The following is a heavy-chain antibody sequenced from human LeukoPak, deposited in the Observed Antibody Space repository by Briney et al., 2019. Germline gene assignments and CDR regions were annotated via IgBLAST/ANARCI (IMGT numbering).Heavy chain of an antibody. Sequence: ASVKVSCKASGYTFTSYGISWVRQAPGQGLEWMGWISAYNGNTNYAQKLQGRVTMTTDTSTSTAYMELRSLRSDDTAVYYCVRDQTYDYVWGSYRYRSPSDYWGQGTLVTVSS. CDR1: GYTFTSYG. CDR2: ISAYNGNT. J-gene: IGHJ4*02. V-gene: IGHV1-18*01. D-gene: IGHD3-16*02. CDR3: VRDQTYDYVWGSYRYRSPSDY.